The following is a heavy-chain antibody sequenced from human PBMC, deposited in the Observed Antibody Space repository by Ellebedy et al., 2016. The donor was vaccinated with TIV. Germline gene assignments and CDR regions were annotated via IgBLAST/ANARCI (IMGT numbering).Heavy chain of an antibody. V-gene: IGHV3-74*01. CDR3: AKGRLMVYSTGGLDY. CDR2: INNDGNST. J-gene: IGHJ4*02. CDR1: GLTFSSYC. D-gene: IGHD2-8*01. Sequence: GESLKTSCAASGLTFSSYCMHWVRQAPGKGLVWVSRINNDGNSTSYADSVKGRFTISRDNSKNTLYLQMNSLRAEDTAVHDCAKGRLMVYSTGGLDYWGQGTLVTVSS.